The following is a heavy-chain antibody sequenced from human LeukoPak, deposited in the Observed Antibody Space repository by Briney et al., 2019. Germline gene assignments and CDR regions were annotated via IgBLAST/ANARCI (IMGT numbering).Heavy chain of an antibody. CDR2: IYYSGST. Sequence: KPSETLSLTCTVSGGSISGYYWSWIRQPPGKGLEWIGYIYYSGSTNYNPSLKSRVTISVDTSKNQFSLKLSSVTAADTAVYYCARVGYSGSYFDYWGQGTLVTVSS. D-gene: IGHD1-26*01. CDR3: ARVGYSGSYFDY. J-gene: IGHJ4*02. CDR1: GGSISGYY. V-gene: IGHV4-59*08.